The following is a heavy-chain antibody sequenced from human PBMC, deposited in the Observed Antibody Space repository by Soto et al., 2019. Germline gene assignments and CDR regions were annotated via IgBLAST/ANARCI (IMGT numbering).Heavy chain of an antibody. CDR3: AGREFSSSSFYYYYYAMDV. J-gene: IGHJ6*02. Sequence: SETLSLTCAVSGGSFSDYYWSWIRRPPGKGLEWIGEINHSGSAKYNPSLKSRVTISVDTSKNQLSLRLSSVTAADTAVFYCAGREFSSSSFYYYYYAMDVWGQGTTVTVSS. CDR1: GGSFSDYY. CDR2: INHSGSA. D-gene: IGHD6-6*01. V-gene: IGHV4-34*01.